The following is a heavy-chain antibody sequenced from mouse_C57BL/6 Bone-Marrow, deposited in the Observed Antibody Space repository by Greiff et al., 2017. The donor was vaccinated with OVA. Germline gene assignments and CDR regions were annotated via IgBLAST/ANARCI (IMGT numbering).Heavy chain of an antibody. J-gene: IGHJ4*01. CDR1: GYTFTSYW. V-gene: IGHV1-74*01. CDR2: IHPSDSDT. Sequence: QVQLQQPGAELVKPGASVKVSCKASGYTFTSYWMHWVKQRPGQGLEWIGRIHPSDSDTNYNQKFKGKATLTADKSSSTAYMQLNSLTSEDSAVYFCARVPFYYAMDYWGQGTSVTVSS. CDR3: ARVPFYYAMDY.